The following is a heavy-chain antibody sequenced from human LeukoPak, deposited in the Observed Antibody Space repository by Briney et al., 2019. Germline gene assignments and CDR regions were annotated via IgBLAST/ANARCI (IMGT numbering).Heavy chain of an antibody. V-gene: IGHV3-23*01. J-gene: IGHJ4*02. Sequence: PGGSLRLSCAASGFTFSSYAMSWVRQAPGKGLEWVSAISGSGGSTYYADSVKGRLTISRDNSKNTLYLQMNSLRAEDTAAYYCAKGGSSSWPFDYWGQGTLVTVSS. CDR1: GFTFSSYA. D-gene: IGHD6-13*01. CDR3: AKGGSSSWPFDY. CDR2: ISGSGGST.